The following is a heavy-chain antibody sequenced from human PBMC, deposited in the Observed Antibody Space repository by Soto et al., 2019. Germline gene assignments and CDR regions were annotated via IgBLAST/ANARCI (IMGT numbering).Heavy chain of an antibody. V-gene: IGHV3-13*04. Sequence: EVQLVESGGGLVQPGWSLRLSCAASGFTFSNYDMHWVRQATGKGLEWLSSIGTAGDTYYPGSVKGRFTMSRENATTSLYLQMISLRAGDTAVYYCVRDRLPVGAYFDLWGRGTLVTVSS. CDR2: IGTAGDT. D-gene: IGHD1-26*01. J-gene: IGHJ2*01. CDR1: GFTFSNYD. CDR3: VRDRLPVGAYFDL.